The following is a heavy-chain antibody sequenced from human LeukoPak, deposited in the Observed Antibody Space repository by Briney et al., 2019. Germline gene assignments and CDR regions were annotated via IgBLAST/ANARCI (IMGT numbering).Heavy chain of an antibody. V-gene: IGHV1-69*04. J-gene: IGHJ4*02. CDR3: ARQSPAAIPLGYFDY. CDR2: IIPILGIA. CDR1: GGTFSSYA. Sequence: SVKVSCKASGGTFSSYAISWVRQAPRQGLEWMGRIIPILGIANYAQKFQGRVTITADKSTSTAYMELSSLRSEDTAVYYCARQSPAAIPLGYFDYWGQGTLVTVSS. D-gene: IGHD2-2*01.